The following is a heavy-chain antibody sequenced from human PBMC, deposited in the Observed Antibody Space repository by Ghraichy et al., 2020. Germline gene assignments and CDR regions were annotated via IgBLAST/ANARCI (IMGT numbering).Heavy chain of an antibody. J-gene: IGHJ3*02. CDR3: ARGIWTGNYAFDT. CDR2: IYPGDSDT. V-gene: IGHV5-51*01. D-gene: IGHD3/OR15-3a*01. Sequence: GESLNISCKGSGYSFTSYWIAWVRQMPGKGLEWMGMIYPGDSDTRYSPSFQGQVTISADKSISTAYLQWSSLKASDTAMYYCARGIWTGNYAFDTWGQGTMVTVSS. CDR1: GYSFTSYW.